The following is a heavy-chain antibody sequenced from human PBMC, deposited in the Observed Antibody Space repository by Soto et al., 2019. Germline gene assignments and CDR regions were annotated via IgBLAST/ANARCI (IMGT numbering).Heavy chain of an antibody. CDR2: ISSSSSTI. CDR3: FFQAEDGIRGLCTVSAFLLNRSSDL. Sequence: KRLEWVSYISSSSSTIYYADSVKGRFTISRDNAKNSLYLQMNSLRDEDTAVYYFFFQAEDGIRGLCTVSAFLLNRSSDL. V-gene: IGHV3-48*02. D-gene: IGHD2-15*01. J-gene: IGHJ2*01.